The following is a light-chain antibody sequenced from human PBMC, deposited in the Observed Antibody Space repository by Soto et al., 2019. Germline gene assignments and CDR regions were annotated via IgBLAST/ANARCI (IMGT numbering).Light chain of an antibody. Sequence: IQMTQSPSTLSASVGDRVTITCRASQSIDTWLAWYQQKPGNAPKVLMYRASTLESGVPSRFSGRGSGTEFTLTISSLQPDDFATYYCQQYHSFYTFGQGTRLEVK. CDR1: QSIDTW. V-gene: IGKV1-5*03. CDR3: QQYHSFYT. J-gene: IGKJ5*01. CDR2: RAS.